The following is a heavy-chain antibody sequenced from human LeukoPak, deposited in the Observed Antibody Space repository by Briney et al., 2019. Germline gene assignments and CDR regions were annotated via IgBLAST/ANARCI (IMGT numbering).Heavy chain of an antibody. CDR2: IWYDGSNK. V-gene: IGHV3-33*06. Sequence: GGSLRLSCAASGFTFSSYGMHWVRQAPGKGLEWVAVIWYDGSNKYYADSVKGRFTISRDNSKNTLYLQMNSLRAEDTAVYYCAKDREGYYMDVWGKGTTVTVSS. CDR3: AKDREGYYMDV. J-gene: IGHJ6*03. D-gene: IGHD1-26*01. CDR1: GFTFSSYG.